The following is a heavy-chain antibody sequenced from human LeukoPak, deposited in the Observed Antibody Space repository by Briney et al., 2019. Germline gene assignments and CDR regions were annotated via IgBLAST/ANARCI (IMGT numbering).Heavy chain of an antibody. V-gene: IGHV4-34*01. J-gene: IGHJ5*02. Sequence: PSETLSLTCAVYGGSFSGYYWSWIRQPPGKGLEWIGEINHSRSTNYNPSLKSRVTISVDTSKNQFSLKLSSVTAADTAVYYCARATYYYGSGRYNWFDPWGQGTLVTVSS. CDR2: INHSRST. D-gene: IGHD3-10*01. CDR1: GGSFSGYY. CDR3: ARATYYYGSGRYNWFDP.